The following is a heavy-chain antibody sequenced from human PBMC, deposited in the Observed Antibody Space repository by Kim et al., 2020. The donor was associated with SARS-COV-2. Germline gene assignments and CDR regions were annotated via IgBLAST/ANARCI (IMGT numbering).Heavy chain of an antibody. V-gene: IGHV3-23*01. D-gene: IGHD6-19*01. CDR3: AKGSGYSGGWFGRGD. J-gene: IGHJ4*02. Sequence: DYGKGRFTISRDNSKTTLDLQMNSLRGEDTAVYYCAKGSGYSGGWFGRGDWGQGTLVTVSS.